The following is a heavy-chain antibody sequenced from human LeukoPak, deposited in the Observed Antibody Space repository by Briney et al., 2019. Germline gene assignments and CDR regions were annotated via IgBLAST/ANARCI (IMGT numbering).Heavy chain of an antibody. Sequence: GGSLRLSCAASGFTFSSYWMSWVRQSPGKGLEWVAVISYDGSNKYYADSVKGRFTISRDNSKNTLYLQMNSLRAEDTAVYYCARDRRYYDSSGYYYYGMDVWGQGTTVTVSS. D-gene: IGHD3-22*01. V-gene: IGHV3-30*03. J-gene: IGHJ6*02. CDR1: GFTFSSYW. CDR3: ARDRRYYDSSGYYYYGMDV. CDR2: ISYDGSNK.